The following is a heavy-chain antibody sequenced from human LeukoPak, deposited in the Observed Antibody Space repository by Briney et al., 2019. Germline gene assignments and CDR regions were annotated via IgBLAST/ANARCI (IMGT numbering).Heavy chain of an antibody. CDR1: GFTFSSYW. Sequence: GGSLRLSCAASGFTFSSYWMHWFRQAPGKGLVWVSRINSDGSSTSYADSVKGRFTISRDNAKNTLYLQMNSLRAEDTAVYYCARGVNDYDILTGYYFSPWFDPWGQGTLVTVSS. CDR2: INSDGSST. V-gene: IGHV3-74*01. CDR3: ARGVNDYDILTGYYFSPWFDP. J-gene: IGHJ5*02. D-gene: IGHD3-9*01.